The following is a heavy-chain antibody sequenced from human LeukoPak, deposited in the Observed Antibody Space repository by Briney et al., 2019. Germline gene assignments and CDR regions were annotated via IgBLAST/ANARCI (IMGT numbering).Heavy chain of an antibody. CDR2: ISSSSSTI. J-gene: IGHJ6*03. CDR1: GFTFSTYS. CDR3: ARVAARQGDHYYQYYMDV. D-gene: IGHD6-6*01. Sequence: GGSLRPSCVASGFTFSTYSMNWVRQAPGKGLEWVSYISSSSSTIYYAGSVKGRFTISRDNAQNSLYLQMNSLRAEDTAVYYCARVAARQGDHYYQYYMDVWGKGTTVTVSS. V-gene: IGHV3-48*01.